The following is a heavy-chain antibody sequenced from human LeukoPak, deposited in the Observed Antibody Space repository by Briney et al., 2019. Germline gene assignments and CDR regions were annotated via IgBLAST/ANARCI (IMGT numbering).Heavy chain of an antibody. CDR1: GFTFSSYA. J-gene: IGHJ6*02. Sequence: GGSLRLSCAASGFTFSSYAMHWVRRAPGKGLEWVAVISYDGSNKYYADSVKGRFTISRDNSKNTLYLQMNSLRAEDTALYYCAKGIRITMAPYGMDVWGQGTTVTVSS. D-gene: IGHD3-10*01. CDR2: ISYDGSNK. V-gene: IGHV3-30-3*01. CDR3: AKGIRITMAPYGMDV.